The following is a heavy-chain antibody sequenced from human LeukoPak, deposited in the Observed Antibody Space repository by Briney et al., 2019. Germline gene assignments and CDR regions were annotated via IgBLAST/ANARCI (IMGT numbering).Heavy chain of an antibody. D-gene: IGHD4-17*01. J-gene: IGHJ4*02. CDR2: IYTSGGT. Sequence: SQTLSLTCTVSGGSISIGSYYWSWIRQPAGKGLEWIGRIYTSGGTNYNPSLKSRVTMSVDTSKNQFSLKLSSVTAADTAVYYCARDDGDYVNWGQGTLVTVSS. CDR3: ARDDGDYVN. CDR1: GGSISIGSYY. V-gene: IGHV4-61*02.